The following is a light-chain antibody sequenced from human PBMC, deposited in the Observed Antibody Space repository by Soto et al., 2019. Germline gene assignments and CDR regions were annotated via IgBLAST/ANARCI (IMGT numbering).Light chain of an antibody. CDR2: DVI. J-gene: IGLJ2*01. V-gene: IGLV2-14*01. Sequence: QSVLTQPASVSGSPGQSITISCTGTSSDVGGYNYVSWYQQHPGKAPKLMIYDVINRPSGVSNRFSGSKSGNTASLTISGLQVEDEADYCCSSYTSSSTLLFGGGTKVTVL. CDR3: SSYTSSSTLL. CDR1: SSDVGGYNY.